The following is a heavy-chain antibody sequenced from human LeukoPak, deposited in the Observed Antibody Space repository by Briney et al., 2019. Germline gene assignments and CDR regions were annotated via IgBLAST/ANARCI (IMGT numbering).Heavy chain of an antibody. V-gene: IGHV3-7*01. CDR2: IKQDGSEK. J-gene: IGHJ6*03. Sequence: GGSLRLSCAASGFTFSSYWMSWVRQAPGKGLEWVANIKQDGSEKYYVDSVKGRFTISRDNAKNSLYLQMNSLRAEDTAVYYCARSYGSGSYFPLYYYYYYMDVWGKGTTVTVSS. CDR3: ARSYGSGSYFPLYYYYYYMDV. CDR1: GFTFSSYW. D-gene: IGHD3-10*01.